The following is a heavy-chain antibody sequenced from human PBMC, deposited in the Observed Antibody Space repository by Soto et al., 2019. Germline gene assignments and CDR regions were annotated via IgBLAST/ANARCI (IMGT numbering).Heavy chain of an antibody. D-gene: IGHD2-15*01. V-gene: IGHV3-23*01. CDR3: ARDLPAATSGYYYYMDV. Sequence: PGGSLRLSCAASGFTFSSYAMIWVRQAPGKGLEWVSAISGSGGSTYYADSVKGRFTISRDKSKNTLYLQMSSLRAEDTAVYYCARDLPAATSGYYYYMDVWGKGTTVTVSS. CDR1: GFTFSSYA. J-gene: IGHJ6*03. CDR2: ISGSGGST.